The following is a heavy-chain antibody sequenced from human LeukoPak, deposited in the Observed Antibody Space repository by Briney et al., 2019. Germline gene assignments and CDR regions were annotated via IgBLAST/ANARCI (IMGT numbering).Heavy chain of an antibody. V-gene: IGHV4-34*01. J-gene: IGHJ4*02. CDR3: ARVLYGDYDY. Sequence: SETLSLTCAVYGGSFSGYYWSWIRQPPGKGLEWIGEINHSGSTNYNPSLKSRVTISVDTSKNQFSLKLSSVTAADTAVYYCARVLYGDYDYWGQGTLVIVSS. D-gene: IGHD4-17*01. CDR2: INHSGST. CDR1: GGSFSGYY.